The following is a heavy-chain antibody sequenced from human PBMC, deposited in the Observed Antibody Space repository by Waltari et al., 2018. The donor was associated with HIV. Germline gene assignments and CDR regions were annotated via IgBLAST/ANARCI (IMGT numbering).Heavy chain of an antibody. D-gene: IGHD2-21*02. CDR2: ISFDGRNK. CDR1: GLTFRIYA. Sequence: QAQLLESGGGVVQPGRSLILSCAASGLTFRIYALPWGSQAPGKGLEWVAVISFDGRNKFHADSVKGRFTISRDNSKNTLFLQMNSLRPEDTALYYCARGGCTATDCYRVGWFDTWGQGTLVTVSS. J-gene: IGHJ5*02. CDR3: ARGGCTATDCYRVGWFDT. V-gene: IGHV3-30*04.